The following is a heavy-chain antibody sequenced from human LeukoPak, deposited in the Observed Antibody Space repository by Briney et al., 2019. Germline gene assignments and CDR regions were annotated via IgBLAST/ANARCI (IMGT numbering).Heavy chain of an antibody. D-gene: IGHD1-26*01. CDR1: GGTFSSYA. V-gene: IGHV1-69*04. CDR3: ARYVVGATFED. Sequence: ASVKVSCKASGGTFSSYALSWVRQAPGQGLEWMGRIIPILGIANYAQKFQGRVTITADKSTSTAYMELSSLRSEDTAVYYCARYVVGATFEDWGQGTQVTVSS. CDR2: IIPILGIA. J-gene: IGHJ4*02.